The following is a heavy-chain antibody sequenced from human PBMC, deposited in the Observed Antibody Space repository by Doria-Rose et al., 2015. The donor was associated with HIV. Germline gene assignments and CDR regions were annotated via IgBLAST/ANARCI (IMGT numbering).Heavy chain of an antibody. CDR2: ISGSGNTT. V-gene: IGHV3-23*01. Sequence: RFTFTTYAMSWVHQAPGKGLEWVSAISGSGNTTYYADSVKGRFTISRDNSKKTLYLQMNRLRAEDSAIYYCAKDPTYDILTGYYANWFDPWGQGTLVTVSS. CDR1: RFTFTTYA. CDR3: AKDPTYDILTGYYANWFDP. J-gene: IGHJ5*02. D-gene: IGHD3-9*01.